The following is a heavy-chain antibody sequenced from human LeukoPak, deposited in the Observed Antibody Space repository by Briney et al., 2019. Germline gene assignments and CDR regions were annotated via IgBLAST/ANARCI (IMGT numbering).Heavy chain of an antibody. V-gene: IGHV4-59*01. CDR1: GGSISSYY. CDR3: ARARYSGYPGFDP. Sequence: SETLSLTCTVSGGSISSYYWSWIRQPPGKGLEWIGYIYYSGSTNYNPSLKSRVTISVDTSKNQFSLKLSSVTAADTAVYYCARARYSGYPGFDPWGQGTLVTVSS. J-gene: IGHJ5*02. CDR2: IYYSGST. D-gene: IGHD5-12*01.